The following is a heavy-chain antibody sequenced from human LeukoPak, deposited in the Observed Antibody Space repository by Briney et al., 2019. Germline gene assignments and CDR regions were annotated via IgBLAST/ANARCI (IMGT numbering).Heavy chain of an antibody. CDR3: ARAYYYYYYYMDV. CDR1: GGSFSGYY. J-gene: IGHJ6*03. V-gene: IGHV4-34*01. Sequence: SETLSLTCAVYGGSFSGYYWSWIRQPPGKGLEWIGEINHSGSTNYNPSLKSRVTISIDTSKNQFSLKLSSVTAADTAVYYCARAYYYYYYYMDVWGKGTTVTVSS. CDR2: INHSGST.